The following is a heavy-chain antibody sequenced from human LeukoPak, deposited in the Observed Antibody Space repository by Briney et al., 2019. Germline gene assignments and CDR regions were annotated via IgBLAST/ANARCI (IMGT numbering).Heavy chain of an antibody. D-gene: IGHD5-12*01. CDR3: AKARGRGVATSGAFDY. Sequence: GASVKVSCKASGYTFTSYDINWVRQATGQGLEWMGWMNPNSGNTGYAQKFQGRVTMTRNTSISTVYMELSSLRSEDTAVYYCAKARGRGVATSGAFDYWGQGTLVTVSS. CDR1: GYTFTSYD. J-gene: IGHJ4*02. V-gene: IGHV1-8*01. CDR2: MNPNSGNT.